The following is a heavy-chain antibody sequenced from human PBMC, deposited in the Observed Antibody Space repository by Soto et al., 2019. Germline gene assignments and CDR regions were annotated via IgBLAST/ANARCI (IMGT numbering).Heavy chain of an antibody. CDR3: ARALKSGGGY. D-gene: IGHD3-10*01. Sequence: QVQLVQSGAEVKKPGASVKVSCKASGYTFTGYYIHWVRQAPGQGLEWMGWISPDSGDTKCAQKFQGRVTMTRDTSIRTAYMELSSLISDDTAVYYCARALKSGGGYWGQGTLVTVSS. CDR1: GYTFTGYY. J-gene: IGHJ4*02. CDR2: ISPDSGDT. V-gene: IGHV1-2*02.